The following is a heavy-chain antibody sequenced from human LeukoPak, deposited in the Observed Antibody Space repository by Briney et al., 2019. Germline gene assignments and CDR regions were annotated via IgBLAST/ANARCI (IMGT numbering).Heavy chain of an antibody. CDR3: ARGSFGTSLEDY. CDR1: GGAFSSYA. J-gene: IGHJ4*02. V-gene: IGHV1-69*05. Sequence: ASVKVSCKASGGAFSSYAISWVRQAPGQGLEWMGGIIPIFGTANYAQKFQGRVTITTDESTSTAYMELSSLRSEDTAVYYCARGSFGTSLEDYWGQGTLVTVSS. D-gene: IGHD2-8*01. CDR2: IIPIFGTA.